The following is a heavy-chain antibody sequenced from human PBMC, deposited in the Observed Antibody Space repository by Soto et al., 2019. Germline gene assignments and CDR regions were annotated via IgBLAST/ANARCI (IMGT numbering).Heavy chain of an antibody. CDR1: GYSFTTYA. J-gene: IGHJ5*02. CDR2: INAGTYTA. D-gene: IGHD3-3*01. V-gene: IGHV1-3*01. CDR3: ARDSHDFWSVLNWFDP. Sequence: GASVKVSCKASGYSFTTYAMHWVRQAPGQRLEWMGWINAGTYTAKYSQKFQDRVSIDWDTSANTAYMELSGLRSEDTAVYYCARDSHDFWSVLNWFDPWGQGTLVTVSS.